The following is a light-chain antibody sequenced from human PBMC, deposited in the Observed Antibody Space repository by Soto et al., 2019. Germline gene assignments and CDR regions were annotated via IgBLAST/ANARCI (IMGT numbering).Light chain of an antibody. CDR3: SSYTSSSTLDYV. CDR2: EVT. J-gene: IGLJ1*01. CDR1: RSDVGAYNY. V-gene: IGLV2-14*01. Sequence: QSVLTQPASVSGSPGQSIAISCTGTRSDVGAYNYVSWYQQHPGKAPKLMISEVTNRPSGVPDRFSASKSGNTASLSISGLQAEDEADYYCSSYTSSSTLDYVFGTGTKVTVL.